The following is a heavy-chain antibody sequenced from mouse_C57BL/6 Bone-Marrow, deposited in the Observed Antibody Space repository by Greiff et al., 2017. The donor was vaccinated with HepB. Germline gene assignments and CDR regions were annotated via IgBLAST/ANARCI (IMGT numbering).Heavy chain of an antibody. CDR1: GYTFTSYW. Sequence: QVQLQQPGTELVKPGASVKLSCKASGYTFTSYWMHWVKQRPGQGLEWIGMIHPNSGSTNYNEKFKRKATLTVDKSSSTAYMQLSSLTSEDSAVYYCARGGRYFDVWGTGTTVTVSA. V-gene: IGHV1-64*01. CDR2: IHPNSGST. J-gene: IGHJ1*03. CDR3: ARGGRYFDV.